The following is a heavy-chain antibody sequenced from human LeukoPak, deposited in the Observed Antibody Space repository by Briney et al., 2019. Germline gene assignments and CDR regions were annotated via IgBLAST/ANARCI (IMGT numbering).Heavy chain of an antibody. CDR1: GFTIDDYN. CDR3: VRDQIFGVGGNYFDS. D-gene: IGHD3-3*01. V-gene: IGHV3-48*01. CDR2: ITTTSKTT. J-gene: IGHJ1*01. Sequence: PGGTLRLSCVVSGFTIDDYNMNWVRQAPGKGLEWVSYITTTSKTTYYAASVKGRFTISRDNANNSLFLQMTSLRAEDTAVYYCVRDQIFGVGGNYFDSWGQGTLVTVSS.